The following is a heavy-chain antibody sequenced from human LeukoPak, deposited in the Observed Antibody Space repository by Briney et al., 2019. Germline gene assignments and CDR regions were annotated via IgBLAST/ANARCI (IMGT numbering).Heavy chain of an antibody. Sequence: GGSLRLSCAASGFTFSRFAMSXXXXAPGKGXXXXXXISXXGXITFYADSVXXXXXXARDDSKNTLYLQMNSLRAEDTAVYYCAKGDSSMVRRYYFDYWGQGTLVTVSS. CDR2: ISXXGXIT. CDR3: AKGDSSMVRRYYFDY. V-gene: IGHV3-23*01. D-gene: IGHD5-18*01. CDR1: GFTFSRFA. J-gene: IGHJ4*02.